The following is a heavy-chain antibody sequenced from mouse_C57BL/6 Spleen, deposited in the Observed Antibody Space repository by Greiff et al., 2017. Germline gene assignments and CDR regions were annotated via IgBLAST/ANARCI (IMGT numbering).Heavy chain of an antibody. CDR3: ARLDGSYYFDY. D-gene: IGHD3-2*01. CDR2: IYPGDGDT. CDR1: GYAFSSSW. Sequence: VKLLESGPELVKPGASVKISCKASGYAFSSSWMNWVKQRPGKGLEWIGRIYPGDGDTNYNGKFKGKATLTADKSSSTAYMQLSSLTSEDSAVYFCARLDGSYYFDYWGQGTTLTVSS. V-gene: IGHV1-82*01. J-gene: IGHJ2*01.